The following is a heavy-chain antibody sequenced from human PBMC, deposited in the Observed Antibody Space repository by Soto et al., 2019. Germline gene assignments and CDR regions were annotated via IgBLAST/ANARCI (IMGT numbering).Heavy chain of an antibody. D-gene: IGHD1-1*01. Sequence: GGSLRLSCAASGFTFSSYSMNWVRQAPGKGLEWVSYISSSSSTIYYADSVKGRFTISRDNAKNSLYLQMNSLRAEDTAVYYCARSSAYNWNGPPCLDYWGQGTLVTVSS. CDR3: ARSSAYNWNGPPCLDY. V-gene: IGHV3-48*01. J-gene: IGHJ4*02. CDR1: GFTFSSYS. CDR2: ISSSSSTI.